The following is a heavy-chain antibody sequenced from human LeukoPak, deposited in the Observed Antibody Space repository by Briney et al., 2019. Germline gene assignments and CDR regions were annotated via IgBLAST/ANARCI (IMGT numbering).Heavy chain of an antibody. CDR1: GGSFSGYY. V-gene: IGHV4-34*01. CDR2: INHSGST. CDR3: AEGVDY. J-gene: IGHJ4*02. Sequence: PSETLSLTCAVYGGSFSGYYWSWIRQPPGKGLEWIGEINHSGSTYYNPSLKSRVTISVDTSKNQFSLKLSSVTAADTAVYYCAEGVDYWGQGTLVTVSS.